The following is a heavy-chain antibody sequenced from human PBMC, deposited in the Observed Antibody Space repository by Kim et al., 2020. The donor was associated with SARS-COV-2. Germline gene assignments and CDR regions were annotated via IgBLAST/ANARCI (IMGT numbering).Heavy chain of an antibody. Sequence: QGRVTITADESTSTAYMELSSLRSEDTAVYYCARLGTVTVTSKPSYYFDYWGQGTLVTVSS. CDR3: ARLGTVTVTSKPSYYFDY. V-gene: IGHV1-69*01. D-gene: IGHD4-4*01. J-gene: IGHJ4*02.